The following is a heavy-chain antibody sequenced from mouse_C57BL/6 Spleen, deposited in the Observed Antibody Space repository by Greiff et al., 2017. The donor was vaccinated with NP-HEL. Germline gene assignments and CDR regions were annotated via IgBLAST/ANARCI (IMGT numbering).Heavy chain of an antibody. Sequence: QVQLQQSGAELVRPGASVTLSCKASGYTFTDYEMHWVKQTPVHGLEWIGAIDPETGGTAYNQKFKGKAILTADKSSSTAYMELRSLTSEDSAVYYCTRLSPNWAWFAYWGQGTLVTVSA. CDR3: TRLSPNWAWFAY. CDR1: GYTFTDYE. D-gene: IGHD4-1*01. CDR2: IDPETGGT. J-gene: IGHJ3*01. V-gene: IGHV1-15*01.